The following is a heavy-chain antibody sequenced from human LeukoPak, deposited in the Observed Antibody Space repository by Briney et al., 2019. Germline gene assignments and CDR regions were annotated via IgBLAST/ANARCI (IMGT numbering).Heavy chain of an antibody. J-gene: IGHJ3*02. Sequence: SETLSLTCTVSGVSISSYYWSWVRQPPGKGLEWLGYIYYSGSTNYNPSLKSRLTISVDTSKNQFSLKLSSVTAADTAVYYCARDKGCSGGSCYSDDAFDIWGQGTMVTVSS. CDR1: GVSISSYY. D-gene: IGHD2-15*01. CDR2: IYYSGST. CDR3: ARDKGCSGGSCYSDDAFDI. V-gene: IGHV4-59*01.